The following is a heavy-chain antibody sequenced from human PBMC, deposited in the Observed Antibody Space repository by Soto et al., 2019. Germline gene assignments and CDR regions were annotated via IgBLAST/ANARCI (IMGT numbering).Heavy chain of an antibody. CDR2: IYYSGST. CDR3: ARDQFTIFGVVNSPGYYYGMDV. D-gene: IGHD3-3*01. CDR1: GGSISSGGYY. V-gene: IGHV4-31*03. J-gene: IGHJ6*02. Sequence: LSLTCTVSGGSISSGGYYWSWIRQHPGKGLEWIGYIYYSGSTYYNPSLKSRVTISVDTSKNQFSLKLSSVTAADTAVYYCARDQFTIFGVVNSPGYYYGMDVWGQGTTVTVSS.